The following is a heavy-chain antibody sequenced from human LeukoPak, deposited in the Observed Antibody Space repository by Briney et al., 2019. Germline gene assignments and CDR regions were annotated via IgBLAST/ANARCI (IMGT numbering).Heavy chain of an antibody. J-gene: IGHJ5*02. CDR1: GYTFTGYY. Sequence: GASVKVSCKASGYTFTGYYMHWVRQAPGQGLEWMGWINPNSGGTNYAQKFQGRVTMTRDTSISTAYMELSRLRSDDTAVYYCARRVTMVRGAQNWFDPWGQGTLVTVSS. V-gene: IGHV1-2*02. CDR2: INPNSGGT. D-gene: IGHD3-10*01. CDR3: ARRVTMVRGAQNWFDP.